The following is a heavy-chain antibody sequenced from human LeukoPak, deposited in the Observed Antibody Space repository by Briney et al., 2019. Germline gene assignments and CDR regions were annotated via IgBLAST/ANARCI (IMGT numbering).Heavy chain of an antibody. CDR2: INPNSGGT. CDR3: ARARGTSGSYFREDFDY. CDR1: GDTFTGYY. Sequence: ASVKVSCKASGDTFTGYYMHWVRQAPGQGLEWMGRINPNSGGTNYAQKFQGRVTMTRDTSISTAYMELSRLRSDDTAVYYCARARGTSGSYFREDFDYWGQGTLVTVSS. D-gene: IGHD3-10*01. V-gene: IGHV1-2*06. J-gene: IGHJ4*02.